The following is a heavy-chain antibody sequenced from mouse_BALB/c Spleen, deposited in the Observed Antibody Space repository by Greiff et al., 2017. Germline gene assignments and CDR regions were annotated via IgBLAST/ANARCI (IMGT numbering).Heavy chain of an antibody. V-gene: IGHV3-2*02. CDR3: ARADGYYLAY. CDR1: GYSITSDYA. D-gene: IGHD2-3*01. CDR2: ISYSGST. J-gene: IGHJ3*01. Sequence: EVQLQESGPGLVKPSQSLSLTCTVTGYSITSDYAWNWIRQFPGNKLEWMGYISYSGSTSYNPSLKSRISITRDTSKNQFFLQLNSVTTEDTATYYCARADGYYLAYWGQGTLVTVSA.